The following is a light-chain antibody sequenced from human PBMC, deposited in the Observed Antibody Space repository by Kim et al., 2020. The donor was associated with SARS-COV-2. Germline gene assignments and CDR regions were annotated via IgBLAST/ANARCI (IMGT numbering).Light chain of an antibody. CDR3: NSRDSSGNHWG. J-gene: IGLJ3*02. CDR1: SLRSYY. V-gene: IGLV3-19*01. CDR2: GKN. Sequence: SSELTQDPAVSVALGQTVRITCPGDSLRSYYASWYQQKPGQAPVLVIYGKNNRPSGIPDRFSGSSSGNTASLTITGAQAEDEADYYCNSRDSSGNHWGFG.